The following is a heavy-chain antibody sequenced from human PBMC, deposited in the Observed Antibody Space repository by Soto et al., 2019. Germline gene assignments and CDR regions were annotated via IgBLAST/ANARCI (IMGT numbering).Heavy chain of an antibody. CDR3: ARGDNRWWYFDL. J-gene: IGHJ2*01. CDR2: IYYSGST. CDR1: GGSISSGGYY. Sequence: QVQLQESGPGLVKPSQTLSLTCTVSGGSISSGGYYWSWIRQHPGKGLEWIGYIYYSGSTYYNPSLKSRVTISADTSKNQFSLKLSSVTAADTAVYYCARGDNRWWYFDLWGRGTLVTVSS. V-gene: IGHV4-31*03. D-gene: IGHD2-15*01.